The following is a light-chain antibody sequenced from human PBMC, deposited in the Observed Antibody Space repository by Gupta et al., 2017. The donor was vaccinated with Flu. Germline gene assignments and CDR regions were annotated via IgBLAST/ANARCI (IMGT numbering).Light chain of an antibody. Sequence: DIQLTQSPSFLSASVGDRVTITCRASQGISSYLAWYQQKLGKAPKLLIYAASTLQSGVPSRFSGSGSGTEFTLTISSLQPEDFATYYCQQVNSYPWTFGQGTKVEIK. J-gene: IGKJ1*01. V-gene: IGKV1-9*01. CDR3: QQVNSYPWT. CDR2: AAS. CDR1: QGISSY.